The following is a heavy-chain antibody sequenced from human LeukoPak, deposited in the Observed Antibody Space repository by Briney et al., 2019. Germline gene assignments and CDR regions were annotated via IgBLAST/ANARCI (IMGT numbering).Heavy chain of an antibody. D-gene: IGHD3-22*01. V-gene: IGHV3-53*01. CDR3: AKDHQWLLADAFDI. CDR1: GFTVSNTY. CDR2: IYGGGGT. Sequence: SGGSLRLSCAASGFTVSNTYMNWVRQAPGKGLEWVSIIYGGGGTYYADSVKGRFTISRDNSKNTLYLQMNSLRAEDTAVYYCAKDHQWLLADAFDIWGQGTMVTVSS. J-gene: IGHJ3*02.